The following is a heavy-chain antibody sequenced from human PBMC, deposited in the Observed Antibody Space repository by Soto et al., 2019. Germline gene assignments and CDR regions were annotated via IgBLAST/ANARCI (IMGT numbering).Heavy chain of an antibody. V-gene: IGHV1-46*03. CDR1: GYTFTSYY. J-gene: IGHJ3*02. CDR2: INPSGGST. D-gene: IGHD6-19*01. CDR3: ASDYSSGPDPFDI. Sequence: ASVKVSCKASGYTFTSYYMHWVRQAPGQGLEWMGIINPSGGSTSYAQKFQGRVTMTRDTSTSTVYMELSSLRSEDTAVYYCASDYSSGPDPFDIWGQGTMVTVSS.